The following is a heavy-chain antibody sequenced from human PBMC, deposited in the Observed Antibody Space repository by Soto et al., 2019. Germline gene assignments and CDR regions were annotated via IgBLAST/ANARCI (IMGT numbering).Heavy chain of an antibody. V-gene: IGHV1-69*12. J-gene: IGHJ5*02. D-gene: IGHD5-18*01. CDR3: ARALFGYSYGTNWFDP. Sequence: QVQLVQSGAEVKKPGSSVKVSCKASGGTFSSYAISWVRQAPGQGLEWMGGIIPIFGTANYAQKFQGRVTITAEESPGTAYMELSSLRSEDTAVYYCARALFGYSYGTNWFDPWGQGPLVTVSS. CDR2: IIPIFGTA. CDR1: GGTFSSYA.